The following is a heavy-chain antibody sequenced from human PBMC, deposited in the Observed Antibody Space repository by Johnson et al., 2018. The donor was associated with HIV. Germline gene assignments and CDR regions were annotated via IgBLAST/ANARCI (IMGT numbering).Heavy chain of an antibody. D-gene: IGHD2/OR15-2a*01. CDR2: ISGSGGST. CDR1: GFTFSSYA. J-gene: IGHJ3*02. Sequence: VQLVESGGGVVQPGGSLRLSCAASGFTFSSYAMSWVRQAPGKGLEWVSAISGSGGSTYYADSVKGRFTISRDNSKNTLYLQMNSMRAEDTAVYYCARDLYYLYNQGAFDIWGQGTMVTVSS. CDR3: ARDLYYLYNQGAFDI. V-gene: IGHV3-23*04.